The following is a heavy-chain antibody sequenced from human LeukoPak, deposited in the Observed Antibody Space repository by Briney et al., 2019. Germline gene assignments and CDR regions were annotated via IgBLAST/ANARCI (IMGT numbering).Heavy chain of an antibody. CDR2: ISSSGTSI. V-gene: IGHV3-21*01. CDR1: GFTFSKYS. CDR3: AGYNWFDP. J-gene: IGHJ5*02. D-gene: IGHD6-13*01. Sequence: GGSLRLSCAASGFTFSKYSMNWVRQAPGKGPEWVSSISSSGTSIYYSDSVKGRFTISRDNPKNSLYLQMNSLRVEDTAVYYCAGYNWFDPWGQGTLVTVSS.